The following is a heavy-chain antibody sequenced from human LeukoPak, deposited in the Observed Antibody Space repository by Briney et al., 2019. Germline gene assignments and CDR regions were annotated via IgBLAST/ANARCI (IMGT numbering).Heavy chain of an antibody. CDR1: GGSISNDY. Sequence: SETLSLTCSVSGGSISNDYWSWIRLPPGKGLEWIGYIYYSGSTNYHPSLSNRVTISVDTSKNQFSLRLSSVTAADTAMYYCARDRTGNNWFDPWGQGTLVTVSS. V-gene: IGHV4-59*01. D-gene: IGHD1-1*01. J-gene: IGHJ5*01. CDR2: IYYSGST. CDR3: ARDRTGNNWFDP.